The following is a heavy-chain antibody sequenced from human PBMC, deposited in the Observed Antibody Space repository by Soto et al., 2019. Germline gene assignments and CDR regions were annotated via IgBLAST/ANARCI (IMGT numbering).Heavy chain of an antibody. D-gene: IGHD5-12*01. CDR1: GFTFSSYA. Sequence: GGSLRLSCAASGFTFSSYAMSWVRQAPGKGLEWVSAISGSGGSTYYADSVKGRFTISRDNSKNTLYLQRNSLRAEDTAVYYCAKDPPGNLFGSRGYSGYDYESDYYYYYGMDVWGQGTTVTVSS. V-gene: IGHV3-23*01. CDR2: ISGSGGST. CDR3: AKDPPGNLFGSRGYSGYDYESDYYYYYGMDV. J-gene: IGHJ6*02.